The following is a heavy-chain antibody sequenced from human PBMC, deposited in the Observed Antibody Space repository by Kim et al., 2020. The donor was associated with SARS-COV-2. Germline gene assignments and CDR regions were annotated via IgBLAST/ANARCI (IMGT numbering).Heavy chain of an antibody. J-gene: IGHJ5*02. CDR2: IYHSGST. V-gene: IGHV4-4*02. CDR1: GDSISSSAW. D-gene: IGHD3-16*01. CDR3: ARDVEKFMLRVVNWFDP. Sequence: SETLSLTCAVSGDSISSSAWWSWVRQPPGKGLEWIGEIYHSGSTNYNPSLKSRVTMSVEKSKNQFSLRLSSVTAADTAVYYCARDVEKFMLRVVNWFDPWGQGTLVTVSS.